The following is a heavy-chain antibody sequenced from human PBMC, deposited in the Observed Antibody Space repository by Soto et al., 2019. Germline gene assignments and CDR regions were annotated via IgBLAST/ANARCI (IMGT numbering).Heavy chain of an antibody. Sequence: PVGSLRLSCEGSGFTFGSYEMHWVRQAPGKGLEWVTFTSYDGSKSYYAGSVKGRFTMSRDNSKNLLYLQMNSLRTEDTAVYYCVRRSTVSYYAVDVWGQGTTVTV. CDR2: TSYDGSKS. J-gene: IGHJ6*02. D-gene: IGHD4-17*01. CDR3: VRRSTVSYYAVDV. CDR1: GFTFGSYE. V-gene: IGHV3-30*04.